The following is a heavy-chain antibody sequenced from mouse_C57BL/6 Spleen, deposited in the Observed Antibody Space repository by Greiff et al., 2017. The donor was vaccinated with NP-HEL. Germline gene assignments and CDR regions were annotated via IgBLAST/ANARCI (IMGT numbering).Heavy chain of an antibody. CDR1: GYTFTSYG. CDR3: ARRNDYDPYYYAMDY. V-gene: IGHV1-81*01. Sequence: QVQLQQSGAELARPGASVKLSCKASGYTFTSYGISWVKQRPGQGLEWIGEIYPRSGNTYYNEKFKGKATLTADKSSSTAYMELRSLTSEDSAVYFCARRNDYDPYYYAMDYWGQGTSVTVSS. J-gene: IGHJ4*01. D-gene: IGHD2-4*01. CDR2: IYPRSGNT.